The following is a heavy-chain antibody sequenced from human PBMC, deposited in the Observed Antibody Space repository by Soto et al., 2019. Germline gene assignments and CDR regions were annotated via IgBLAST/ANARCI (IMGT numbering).Heavy chain of an antibody. CDR3: ARGAMGNFDS. J-gene: IGHJ4*02. CDR1: GGTFGSHG. CDR2: FIAMLGPP. V-gene: IGHV1-69*13. Sequence: SPKVSRKASGGTFGSHGIARGRQAPGQGPEVMGGFIAMLGPPNYAQKVQGRATILVDESLNSPYLELRRLRSEDTAVYFCARGAMGNFDSWGQVTVVTVSS. D-gene: IGHD5-18*01.